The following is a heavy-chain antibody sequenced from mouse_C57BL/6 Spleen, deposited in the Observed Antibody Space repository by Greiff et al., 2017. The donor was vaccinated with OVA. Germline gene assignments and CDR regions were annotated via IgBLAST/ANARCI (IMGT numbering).Heavy chain of an antibody. D-gene: IGHD3-3*01. J-gene: IGHJ2*01. CDR3: ARRRDGGYFDY. CDR1: GFTFSDYG. Sequence: DVKLVESGGGLVKPGGSLKLSCAASGFTFSDYGMHWVRQAPEKGLEWVAYISSGSSTIYYADTVKGRFTISRDNAKNTLFLQMTSLRSEDTAMYYCARRRDGGYFDYWGQGTTLTVSS. V-gene: IGHV5-17*01. CDR2: ISSGSSTI.